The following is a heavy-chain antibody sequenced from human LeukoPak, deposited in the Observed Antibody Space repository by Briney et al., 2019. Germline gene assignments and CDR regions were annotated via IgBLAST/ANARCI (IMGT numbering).Heavy chain of an antibody. CDR2: ISSSSTYI. D-gene: IGHD4-17*01. Sequence: GGSLRLSCAASGFTFSSYSMNWVRQAPGQGLEWLSSISSSSTYIYYADSLKGRFTISRDIAKNSLYLQMNSLRADDTAVYYCARTYGDYKDDAFDIWGQGTMVTVTS. V-gene: IGHV3-21*01. CDR1: GFTFSSYS. CDR3: ARTYGDYKDDAFDI. J-gene: IGHJ3*02.